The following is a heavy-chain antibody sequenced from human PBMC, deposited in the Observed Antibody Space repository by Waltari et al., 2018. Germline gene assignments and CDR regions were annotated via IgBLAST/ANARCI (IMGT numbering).Heavy chain of an antibody. J-gene: IGHJ4*02. V-gene: IGHV1-69*10. CDR3: ARDPGVTPSFPTSY. CDR2: IIPILGIA. Sequence: QVQLVQSGAEVKKPGSSVKVSCKASGGTFSSYAISWVRQAPGQGLEWMGGIIPILGIANYSQNVQGRVKITADKSTSTAYMELSSLRSEDTAVYYCARDPGVTPSFPTSYWGQGTLVTVSS. D-gene: IGHD4-4*01. CDR1: GGTFSSYA.